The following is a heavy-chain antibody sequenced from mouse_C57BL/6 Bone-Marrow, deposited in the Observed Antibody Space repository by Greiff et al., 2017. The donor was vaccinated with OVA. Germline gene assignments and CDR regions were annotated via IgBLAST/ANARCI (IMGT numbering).Heavy chain of an antibody. J-gene: IGHJ3*01. CDR1: GFTFSSYG. D-gene: IGHD3-2*02. CDR3: ARPQTAQATFWFAY. V-gene: IGHV5-6*01. Sequence: EVHLVESGGDLVKPGGSLKLSCAASGFTFSSYGMSWVRQTPDKRLEWVATISSGGSYTCYPDSVKGRFTISRDNAKNTLYLQMSSLKSEDTAMYYCARPQTAQATFWFAYWGQGTLVTVSA. CDR2: ISSGGSYT.